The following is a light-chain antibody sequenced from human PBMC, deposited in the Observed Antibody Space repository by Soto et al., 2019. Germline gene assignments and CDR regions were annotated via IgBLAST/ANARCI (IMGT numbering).Light chain of an antibody. J-gene: IGKJ2*01. V-gene: IGKV3-20*01. CDR2: GTS. CDR3: QQYGRSAPMYT. CDR1: QSVNSSY. Sequence: DIVLTQSPGTLSLSPGERATLSCRASQSVNSSYLAWYQQKPGQAPRLLIYGTSSRATAIPDRFSGSGSGTDFTLTISRLEPEDFVVYYWQQYGRSAPMYTVGRGTKLDIK.